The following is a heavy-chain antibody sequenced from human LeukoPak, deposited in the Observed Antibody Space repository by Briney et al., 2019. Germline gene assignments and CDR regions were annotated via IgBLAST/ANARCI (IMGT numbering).Heavy chain of an antibody. CDR3: ARRPAYGSGSYYFAF. D-gene: IGHD3-10*01. CDR1: GYTFTGYY. Sequence: GASVKVSCNASGYTFTGYYMHWVRQAPGQGLEWMGWINPNSGGTNYAQKFQGRVTMTRDTSISTAYMELSRLRSDDTAVYYCARRPAYGSGSYYFAFWGQGTLVTVSS. CDR2: INPNSGGT. V-gene: IGHV1-2*02. J-gene: IGHJ4*02.